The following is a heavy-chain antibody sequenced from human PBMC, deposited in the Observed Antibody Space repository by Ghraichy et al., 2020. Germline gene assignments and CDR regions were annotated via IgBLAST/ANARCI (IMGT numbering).Heavy chain of an antibody. CDR2: ISSSSSTI. V-gene: IGHV3-48*02. Sequence: SCAASGFTFSSYSMNWVRQAPGKGLEWVSYISSSSSTIYYADSVKGRFTISRDNAKNSLYLQMNSLRDEDTAVYCCASPLDYGDYVGAPLNYWGQGTLVTVSS. CDR3: ASPLDYGDYVGAPLNY. D-gene: IGHD4-17*01. J-gene: IGHJ4*02. CDR1: GFTFSSYS.